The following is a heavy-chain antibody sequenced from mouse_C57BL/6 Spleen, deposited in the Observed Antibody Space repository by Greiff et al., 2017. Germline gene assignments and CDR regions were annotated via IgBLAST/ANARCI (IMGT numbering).Heavy chain of an antibody. J-gene: IGHJ4*01. D-gene: IGHD4-1*01. Sequence: EVPLQQSGPELVKPGASVKIPCKASGYTFTDYNMDWVKQSHGKSLEWIGDINPNNGGTIYNQKFKGKATLTVDKSSSTAYMELRSLTSEDTAVYYCARGPRWVYAMDDWGQGTSVTVSS. CDR3: ARGPRWVYAMDD. CDR1: GYTFTDYN. V-gene: IGHV1-18*01. CDR2: INPNNGGT.